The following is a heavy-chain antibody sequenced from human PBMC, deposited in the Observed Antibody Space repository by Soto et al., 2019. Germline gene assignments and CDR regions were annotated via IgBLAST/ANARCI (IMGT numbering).Heavy chain of an antibody. CDR2: MNPNSGNT. Sequence: ASVKVSCKASGYTFTSYDINWVRQATGQGLEWMGWMNPNSGNTGYAQKFQGRVTMTRNTSISTAYMELSSLRSEDTAVYYCARGRAPRITIFGVVPPRGYYYGMDVWG. D-gene: IGHD3-3*01. J-gene: IGHJ6*02. CDR3: ARGRAPRITIFGVVPPRGYYYGMDV. V-gene: IGHV1-8*01. CDR1: GYTFTSYD.